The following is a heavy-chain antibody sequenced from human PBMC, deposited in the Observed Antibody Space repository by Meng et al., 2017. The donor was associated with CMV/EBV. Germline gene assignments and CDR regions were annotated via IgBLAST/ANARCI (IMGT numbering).Heavy chain of an antibody. CDR3: ASDCSGASCYITN. CDR2: IKQDGSEK. V-gene: IGHV3-7*01. Sequence: GGSLRLSCAASGFTFSGYWMTWVRQAPGKGLEWVANIKQDGSEKYYVDSVKGRFTISRDNAKNSLSLQMNSLRAEDTAVYYCASDCSGASCYITNCGRGTLVTVSS. J-gene: IGHJ4*02. D-gene: IGHD2-2*02. CDR1: GFTFSGYW.